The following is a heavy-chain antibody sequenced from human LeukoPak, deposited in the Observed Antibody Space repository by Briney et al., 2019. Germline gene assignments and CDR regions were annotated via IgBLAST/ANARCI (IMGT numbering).Heavy chain of an antibody. CDR1: GLIVGSDC. CDR3: AKDLRTNGVLDY. D-gene: IGHD2-8*01. CDR2: LYGNGDT. Sequence: GGSLRLSCAVSGLIVGSDCVSWVRQTPGKGLEWVSVLYGNGDTYYADSVKGRFTISRDNSKNTLYLQMNSLRAEDTAVYYCAKDLRTNGVLDYWGQGTLVTVSS. J-gene: IGHJ4*02. V-gene: IGHV3-53*01.